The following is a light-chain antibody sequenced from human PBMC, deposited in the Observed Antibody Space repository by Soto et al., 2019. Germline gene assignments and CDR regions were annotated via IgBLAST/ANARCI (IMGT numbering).Light chain of an antibody. V-gene: IGLV2-14*01. CDR1: RSDIGDSNF. J-gene: IGLJ1*01. Sequence: QSALTQPASVSGSPGQPVTISCTGPRSDIGDSNFISWYQHSPGKAPRLLIYQVNNRPSGVSGRFSGSKAGNTASLTISGLLDDDEADYFCASFRSGTILVFGSGTKVTAL. CDR2: QVN. CDR3: ASFRSGTILV.